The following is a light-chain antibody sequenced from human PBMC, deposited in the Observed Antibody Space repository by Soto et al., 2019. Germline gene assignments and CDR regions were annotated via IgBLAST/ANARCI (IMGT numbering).Light chain of an antibody. Sequence: EIALTQSPGTLSLSPGERATLSCRASQSVSSYLSWYQQKPGQAPRLLIFDASNRATGIPARFSGSGSATDFTLTISSLEPEDFAVYYCQHRSIWPVSFGQGTRLEIK. J-gene: IGKJ5*01. V-gene: IGKV3-11*01. CDR2: DAS. CDR1: QSVSSY. CDR3: QHRSIWPVS.